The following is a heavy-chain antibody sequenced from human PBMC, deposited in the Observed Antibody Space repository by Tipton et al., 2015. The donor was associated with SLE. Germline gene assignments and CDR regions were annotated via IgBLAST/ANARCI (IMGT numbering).Heavy chain of an antibody. Sequence: SLRLSCAASGFTFSSYGMHWVRQAPGKGLEWVAVISYDGSNKYYADSVKGRFTISRDNSKNTLYLQMNSPRAEDTAVYYCAKGLPAAIGRDVYYYGMDVWGQGTTVTVSS. J-gene: IGHJ6*02. V-gene: IGHV3-30*18. CDR1: GFTFSSYG. D-gene: IGHD2-2*02. CDR2: ISYDGSNK. CDR3: AKGLPAAIGRDVYYYGMDV.